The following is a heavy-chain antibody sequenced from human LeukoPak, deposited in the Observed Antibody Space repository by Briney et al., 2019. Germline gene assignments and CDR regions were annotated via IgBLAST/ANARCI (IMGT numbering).Heavy chain of an antibody. CDR2: IYTSGST. Sequence: SETLSLTCTVSGGSISSYYWSWIRQPAGKGLGWIGRIYTSGSTNYNPSLKSRVTMSVDTSKNQFSLKLSSVTAADTAVYYCARAVTMVRGEGYFDYWGQGTLVTVSS. D-gene: IGHD3-10*01. CDR1: GGSISSYY. V-gene: IGHV4-4*07. CDR3: ARAVTMVRGEGYFDY. J-gene: IGHJ4*02.